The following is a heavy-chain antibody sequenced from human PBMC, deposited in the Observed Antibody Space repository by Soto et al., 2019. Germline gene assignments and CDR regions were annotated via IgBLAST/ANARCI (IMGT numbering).Heavy chain of an antibody. J-gene: IGHJ4*02. D-gene: IGHD2-15*01. CDR2: IYYSGST. CDR1: DGSISSGDYY. Sequence: SETLSLTCTVSDGSISSGDYYWSWIRQPPGKGLEWIGYIYYSGSTYYNPSLKSRVTISVDTSKNQFSLKLSSVTAADTAVYYCAREGGGAYYFDYWGQGTLVTVSS. V-gene: IGHV4-30-4*01. CDR3: AREGGGAYYFDY.